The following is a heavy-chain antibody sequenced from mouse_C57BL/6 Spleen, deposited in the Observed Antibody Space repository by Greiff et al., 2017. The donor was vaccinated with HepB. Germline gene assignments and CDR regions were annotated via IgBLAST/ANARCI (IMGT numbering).Heavy chain of an antibody. CDR3: ALNWDGAY. D-gene: IGHD4-1*01. V-gene: IGHV1-64*01. Sequence: VKLMESGAELVKPGASVKLSCKASGYTFTSYWMHWVKQRPGQGLEWIGMIHPNSGSTNYNEKFKSKATLTVDKSSSTAYMQLSSLTSEDSAVYYCALNWDGAYWGQGTLVTVSA. J-gene: IGHJ3*01. CDR1: GYTFTSYW. CDR2: IHPNSGST.